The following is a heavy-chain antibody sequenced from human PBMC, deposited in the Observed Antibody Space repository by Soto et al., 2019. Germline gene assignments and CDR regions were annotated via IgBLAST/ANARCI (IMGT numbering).Heavy chain of an antibody. CDR1: GFTFSSYA. CDR2: NSGSGGST. D-gene: IGHD6-19*01. Sequence: PGGSLRLSCAASGFTFSSYAMSWVRQAPGKGLEWVSANSGSGGSTYYADSVKGRFTISRNNSKNTLYLQKNSLRAEDTAVYYCAKEPYSSGWYEAFDIWGQGTMVTVSS. J-gene: IGHJ3*02. CDR3: AKEPYSSGWYEAFDI. V-gene: IGHV3-23*01.